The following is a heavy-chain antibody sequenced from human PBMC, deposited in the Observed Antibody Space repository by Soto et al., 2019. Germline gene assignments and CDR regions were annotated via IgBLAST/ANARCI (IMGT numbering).Heavy chain of an antibody. CDR1: GFTFDDYG. CDR2: INWNGGST. V-gene: IGHV3-20*04. Sequence: EVQLVESGGGVVRPGGSLRLSCAASGFTFDDYGMSWARQAPGKGLEWVSGINWNGGSTAYADSVEGRFTISRDNAKNSLYLQMNSLRAEDTALYYCARGRMTTVVTPHYWGQGTLVTVSS. CDR3: ARGRMTTVVTPHY. D-gene: IGHD4-17*01. J-gene: IGHJ4*02.